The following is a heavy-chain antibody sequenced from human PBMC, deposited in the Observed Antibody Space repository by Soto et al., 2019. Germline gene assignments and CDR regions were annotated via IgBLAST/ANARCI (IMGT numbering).Heavy chain of an antibody. CDR2: IYYSGST. CDR3: ARDLGDFWSGYLYNWFDP. J-gene: IGHJ5*02. D-gene: IGHD3-3*01. CDR1: GGSISSYY. V-gene: IGHV4-59*01. Sequence: KPSETLSLTCTVSGGSISSYYWSWIRQPPGKGLEWIGYIYYSGSTNYNPSLKSRVTISVDTSKNQFSLKLSSVTAADTAVYYCARDLGDFWSGYLYNWFDPWGQGTLVTVSS.